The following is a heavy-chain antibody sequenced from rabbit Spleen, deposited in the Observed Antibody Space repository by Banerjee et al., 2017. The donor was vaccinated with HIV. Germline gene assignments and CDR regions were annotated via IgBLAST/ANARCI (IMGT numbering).Heavy chain of an antibody. D-gene: IGHD8-1*01. CDR3: ARDTGSSFSSYGMDL. CDR1: GFSFSTNYW. CDR2: IYSSTGYT. Sequence: QSLEESGGDLVKPGASLTLTCTASGFSFSTNYWVCWVRQAPGKGLEWIACIYSSTGYTYYASWVNGRFTISRSTSLNTVDLQMTSLTAADTATYFCARDTGSSFSSYGMDLWGQGTLVTVS. V-gene: IGHV1S43*01. J-gene: IGHJ6*01.